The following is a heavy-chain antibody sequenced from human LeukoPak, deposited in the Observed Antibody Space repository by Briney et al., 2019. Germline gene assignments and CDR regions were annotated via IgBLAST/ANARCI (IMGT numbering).Heavy chain of an antibody. D-gene: IGHD1-26*01. J-gene: IGHJ4*02. CDR3: AKGFIGIDY. CDR1: GGSINSSSYY. Sequence: SETLSLTCTVSGGSINSSSYYWGWIRQPPGKGLEWIGTIYYTGSTYYKPSLESRVTISVDTSKNQFSLKLSSVTAADTAIYFCAKGFIGIDYWGQGTLVTVSS. CDR2: IYYTGST. V-gene: IGHV4-39*01.